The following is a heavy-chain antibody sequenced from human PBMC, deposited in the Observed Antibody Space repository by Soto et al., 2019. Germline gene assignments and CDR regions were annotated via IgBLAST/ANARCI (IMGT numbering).Heavy chain of an antibody. CDR1: GVSFSIFA. V-gene: IGHV3-23*01. CDR3: VKEVSLGSTVDLGY. Sequence: GGSLRLSCSASGVSFSIFAMSWVRQSPGKGLEWVSTISGSGGSTYYAEAVKGRFTISRDNSMGTLYLQMKSLRVEDTAIYYFVKEVSLGSTVDLGYWGQGALVTVSS. J-gene: IGHJ4*02. CDR2: ISGSGGST. D-gene: IGHD7-27*01.